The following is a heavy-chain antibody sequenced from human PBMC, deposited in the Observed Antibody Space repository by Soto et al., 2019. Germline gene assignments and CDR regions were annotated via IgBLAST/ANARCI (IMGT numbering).Heavy chain of an antibody. Sequence: PGGSLRLSWAACEFTVISSYRNWFRQAPGKGLEWVSVIFSGGNTYYADSVKARFTISRDNSKNMLYLQMNSLKADDTAVYYCARDVGAGYYDYWGQGTLLTVSS. J-gene: IGHJ4*02. V-gene: IGHV3-53*01. D-gene: IGHD3-3*01. CDR3: ARDVGAGYYDY. CDR1: EFTVISSY. CDR2: IFSGGNT.